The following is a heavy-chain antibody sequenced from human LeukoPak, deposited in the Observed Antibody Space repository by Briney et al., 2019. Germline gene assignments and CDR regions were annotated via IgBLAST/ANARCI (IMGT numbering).Heavy chain of an antibody. J-gene: IGHJ6*02. Sequence: ASVKVSCKASGYTFNSYGISWVRQAPGQGLEWMGWISAYNGNTNYAQKLQGRVTMTTDTSTSTAYMELRSLRSDDTAVYYCAGPRGHYGDYGNYYYGMDVWGQGTTVTVSS. V-gene: IGHV1-18*01. CDR1: GYTFNSYG. D-gene: IGHD4-17*01. CDR2: ISAYNGNT. CDR3: AGPRGHYGDYGNYYYGMDV.